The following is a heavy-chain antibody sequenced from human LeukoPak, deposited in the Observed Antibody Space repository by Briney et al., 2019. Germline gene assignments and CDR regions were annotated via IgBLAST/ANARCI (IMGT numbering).Heavy chain of an antibody. CDR1: GFTVSSNY. D-gene: IGHD3-10*02. V-gene: IGHV3-66*01. CDR2: IYSGGST. J-gene: IGHJ4*02. Sequence: PGGSLRLSCAASGFTVSSNYMSWARQAPGKGLEWVSVIYSGGSTYYADSVKGRFTISRDNSKNTLYLQMNSLRAEDTAVYYCARGRGNYYVSFDYWGQGTLVTVSS. CDR3: ARGRGNYYVSFDY.